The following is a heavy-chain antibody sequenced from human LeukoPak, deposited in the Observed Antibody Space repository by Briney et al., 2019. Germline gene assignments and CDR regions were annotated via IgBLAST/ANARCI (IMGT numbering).Heavy chain of an antibody. CDR3: AKGKDLQWPASYYFDY. D-gene: IGHD6-19*01. CDR1: GFTLSSYG. Sequence: GGSLRPSCAAPGFTLSSYGMHWVGQAPGKGLGWGAVIWYDGSNKYYADSVKGRFTISRDNSKNTLYLQMNSLRAEDTAVYYCAKGKDLQWPASYYFDYWGQGTLVTVSS. J-gene: IGHJ4*02. V-gene: IGHV3-33*06. CDR2: IWYDGSNK.